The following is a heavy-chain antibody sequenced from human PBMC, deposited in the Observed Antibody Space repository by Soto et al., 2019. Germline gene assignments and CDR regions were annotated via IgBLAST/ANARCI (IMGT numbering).Heavy chain of an antibody. CDR2: IYSGGST. V-gene: IGHV3-66*01. CDR3: AKDEELQFDWLILDY. D-gene: IGHD3-9*01. CDR1: GFTVSSNY. J-gene: IGHJ4*02. Sequence: PGGSLRLSCAASGFTVSSNYMSWVRQAPGKGLEWVSVIYSGGSTYYADSVKGRFTISRDDSKNTLYLQMNSLRAEDTAVYYCAKDEELQFDWLILDYWGQGTLVTVSS.